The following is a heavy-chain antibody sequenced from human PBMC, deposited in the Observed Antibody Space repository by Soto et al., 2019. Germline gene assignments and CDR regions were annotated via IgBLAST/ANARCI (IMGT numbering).Heavy chain of an antibody. Sequence: QVQLVESGGELVKPGGSLRLSCVASGFIFDDYYMNWIRQTPGKGLEWVSYISSSGSDANSADSLKGRFSISRDNAKNAVYLQMNRLSAEDTAIYYCTKDAEAYDFAFDKWGQGTMVTVTS. J-gene: IGHJ3*02. V-gene: IGHV3-11*06. CDR3: TKDAEAYDFAFDK. CDR2: ISSSGSDA. CDR1: GFIFDDYY. D-gene: IGHD3-3*01.